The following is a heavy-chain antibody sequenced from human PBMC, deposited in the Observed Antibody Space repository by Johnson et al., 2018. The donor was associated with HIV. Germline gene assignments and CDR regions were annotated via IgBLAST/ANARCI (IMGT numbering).Heavy chain of an antibody. J-gene: IGHJ3*02. CDR2: ISYDGSNK. V-gene: IGHV3-30-3*01. Sequence: QVQLVESGGGVVQPGRSLRLSCAASGFTFGDYAMHWVRQAPGKGLEWVAVISYDGSNKYDADSVKGRFTISRDNSKNTLYLQMNSLRAEDTAVYYCARALPRYDAFDIWGQGTMVTVSS. CDR3: ARALPRYDAFDI. CDR1: GFTFGDYA. D-gene: IGHD1-14*01.